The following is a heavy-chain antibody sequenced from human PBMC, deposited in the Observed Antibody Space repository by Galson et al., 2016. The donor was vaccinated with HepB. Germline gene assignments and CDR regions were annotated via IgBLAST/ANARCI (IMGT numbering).Heavy chain of an antibody. J-gene: IGHJ6*01. CDR3: ARGSGIEGRPLYYYGMGE. Sequence: SETLSLTCVISGGSISSSSWWTRVRQPPGKGLEWIGEIYHSGTSHYNPSFKSRVTISVDKSKNEFSLNLNSVTAADTAVYYCARGSGIEGRPLYYYGMGEWGQGTTVTVTS. CDR2: IYHSGTS. CDR1: GGSISSSSW. V-gene: IGHV4/OR15-8*01. D-gene: IGHD6-6*01.